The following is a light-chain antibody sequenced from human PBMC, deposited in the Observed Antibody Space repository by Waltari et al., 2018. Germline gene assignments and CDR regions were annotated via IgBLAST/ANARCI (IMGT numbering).Light chain of an antibody. Sequence: QSALTQPASVSGSPGQSITISCTGTSSDVGGYNYVSWYKQLPGKAPKPMIYEVNNPPSGVSYRFSGAKSGNTASLTISGLQAEDEANYYCSSYASISTLIFGGGTKLTVL. J-gene: IGLJ2*01. V-gene: IGLV2-14*01. CDR3: SSYASISTLI. CDR2: EVN. CDR1: SSDVGGYNY.